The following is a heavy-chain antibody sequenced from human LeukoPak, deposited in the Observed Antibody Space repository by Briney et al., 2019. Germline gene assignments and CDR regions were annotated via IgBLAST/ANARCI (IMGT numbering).Heavy chain of an antibody. CDR3: ARGGMITFGGVIVEN. V-gene: IGHV4-61*02. CDR2: IYPSGST. D-gene: IGHD3-16*02. Sequence: PSQTLSLTCTVSGGSISSGSYYWSWIRQPAGKGLEWIGRIYPSGSTNYNPSLKSQVTISVDTSKNQFSLKLSSVTAADTAVYYCARGGMITFGGVIVENWGQGTLVTVSS. CDR1: GGSISSGSYY. J-gene: IGHJ4*02.